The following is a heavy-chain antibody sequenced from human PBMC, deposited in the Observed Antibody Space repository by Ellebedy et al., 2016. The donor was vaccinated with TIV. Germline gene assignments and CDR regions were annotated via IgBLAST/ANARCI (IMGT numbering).Heavy chain of an antibody. J-gene: IGHJ5*02. Sequence: SETLSLTCTVSGGSVSSGSYYWSWIRQPPGKGLEWIGYIYYSGSTNYNPSLKSRVTISVDTSKNQFSLKLSSVTAADTAVYYCARDRYGWFDPWGQGTLVTVSS. V-gene: IGHV4-61*01. CDR1: GGSVSSGSYY. CDR2: IYYSGST. CDR3: ARDRYGWFDP. D-gene: IGHD4-17*01.